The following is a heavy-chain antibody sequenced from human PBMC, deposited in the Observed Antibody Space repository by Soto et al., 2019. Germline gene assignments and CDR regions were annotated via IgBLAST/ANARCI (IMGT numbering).Heavy chain of an antibody. V-gene: IGHV1-18*01. CDR2: ISAYNGDT. J-gene: IGHJ5*02. CDR1: GYTFANYG. CDR3: VRGGTQQNARIMNRFEP. Sequence: QVQLVQSGTEVKKTGASVRLSCKASGYTFANYGITWVRQAPGQGLEWMGWISAYNGDTNYAQKVQVRDTLTTDTSNSTGNMEVRSLRYDDRAVFYWVRGGTQQNARIMNRFEPWGQGTLDTLSS. D-gene: IGHD5-12*01.